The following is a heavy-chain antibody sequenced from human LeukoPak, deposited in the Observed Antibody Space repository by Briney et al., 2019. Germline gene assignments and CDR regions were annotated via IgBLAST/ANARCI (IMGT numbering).Heavy chain of an antibody. CDR2: IKSKSDGGTI. CDR3: TTEYWAAAGTTFRYFHY. D-gene: IGHD6-13*01. CDR1: GCTFTDAW. Sequence: GGSLRLSCAASGCTFTDAWMSWVCQAPGTGLGLDGRIKSKSDGGTIDYAAPVKGRLTISRDDSKTTLYLQMNSLTMEDTAVYYCTTEYWAAAGTTFRYFHYWGQGTLVTVSS. V-gene: IGHV3-15*01. J-gene: IGHJ4*02.